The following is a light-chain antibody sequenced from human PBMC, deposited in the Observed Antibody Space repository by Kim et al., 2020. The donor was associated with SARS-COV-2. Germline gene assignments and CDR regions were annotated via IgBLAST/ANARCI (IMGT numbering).Light chain of an antibody. CDR2: DAS. CDR1: QSITSW. Sequence: TLSAAVGDRFTITCRASQSITSWLAWYQQKPGKAPKLLIYDASSLESGVPSRFSGSGSGTEFTLTISSLQPDDFATYYCQQYNSYAFGQGTKLEI. J-gene: IGKJ2*01. CDR3: QQYNSYA. V-gene: IGKV1-5*01.